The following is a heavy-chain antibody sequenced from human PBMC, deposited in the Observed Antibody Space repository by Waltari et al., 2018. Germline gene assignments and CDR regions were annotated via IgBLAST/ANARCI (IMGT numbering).Heavy chain of an antibody. V-gene: IGHV3-23*01. CDR3: AKAGRYCTNGVCPSRVY. Sequence: VQLQESGPGLVKPSETLSLTCTVSGGSISTYYWSWIRQPPGKGLEWVSAIRGSGGSTYYADSVKGRFTISRDNSKNTLYLQMNSLRAEDTAVYYCAKAGRYCTNGVCPSRVYWGQGTLVTVSS. D-gene: IGHD2-8*01. CDR2: IRGSGGST. J-gene: IGHJ4*02. CDR1: GGSISTYY.